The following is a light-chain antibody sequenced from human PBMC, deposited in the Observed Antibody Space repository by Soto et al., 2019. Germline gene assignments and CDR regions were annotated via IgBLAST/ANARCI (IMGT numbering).Light chain of an antibody. CDR2: GAS. CDR3: QQYGRSPLT. Sequence: EIVLTQSPGTLSLSPGERATLSCRASQSVSSNYLAWYQQKPGQAPRLLIYGASSGATGIPDRFSGSGSGTDFTLTITRLEPEDFAVYFCQQYGRSPLTFGQGTRLEIK. CDR1: QSVSSNY. V-gene: IGKV3-20*01. J-gene: IGKJ5*01.